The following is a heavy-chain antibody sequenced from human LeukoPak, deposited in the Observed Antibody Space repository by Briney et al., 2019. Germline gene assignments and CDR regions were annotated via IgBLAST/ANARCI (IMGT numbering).Heavy chain of an antibody. CDR2: IKQDGSEK. CDR1: GFTFTRYW. D-gene: IGHD3-10*01. J-gene: IGHJ5*02. Sequence: GGSLRLSCAASGFTFTRYWMTWVRQAPGKGLEWVANIKQDGSEKYYVDSVKGRFTISRDNAKNSLYLQMNSLRAEDTAVYYRARDGGVYYYGSGPWFDPWGQGTLVTVSS. V-gene: IGHV3-7*01. CDR3: ARDGGVYYYGSGPWFDP.